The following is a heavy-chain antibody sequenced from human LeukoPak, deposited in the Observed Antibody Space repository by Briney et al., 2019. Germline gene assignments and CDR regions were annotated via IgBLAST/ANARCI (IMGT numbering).Heavy chain of an antibody. J-gene: IGHJ4*02. CDR2: IYSGGST. Sequence: PSETLSLTCTVSGGSISSYYWSWVRQAPGKGLEWVSVIYSGGSTYYADSVKGRFTISRDNSKNTLYLQMNSLRAEDTAVYYCARSPLGGDFWSGYFPGNYFDYWGQGTLVTVSS. D-gene: IGHD3-3*01. CDR1: GGSISSYY. CDR3: ARSPLGGDFWSGYFPGNYFDY. V-gene: IGHV3-66*01.